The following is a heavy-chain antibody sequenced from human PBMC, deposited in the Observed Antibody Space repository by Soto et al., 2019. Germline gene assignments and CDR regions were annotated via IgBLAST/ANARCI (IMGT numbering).Heavy chain of an antibody. D-gene: IGHD4-17*01. V-gene: IGHV1-69*13. J-gene: IGHJ5*02. CDR2: IIPIFGTA. CDR3: ARDPDYGDYVFDP. CDR1: GGTFSSYA. Sequence: SVKVSGKASGGTFSSYAISWVRQAPGQGLEWMGGIIPIFGTANYAQKFQGRVTITADESTSTAYMELSSLRSEDTAVYYRARDPDYGDYVFDPWGQGTLVTVSS.